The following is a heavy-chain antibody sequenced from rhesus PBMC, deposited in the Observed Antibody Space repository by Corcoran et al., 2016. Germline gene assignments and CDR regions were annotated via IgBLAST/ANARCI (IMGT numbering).Heavy chain of an antibody. J-gene: IGHJ3*01. CDR1: GYSISSGYD. V-gene: IGHV4-76*01. CDR2: IYGSSGST. Sequence: QVQLQESGPGVVKPSETLSLTCAVSGYSISSGYDWSWILQPPGKGLEWIGYIYGSSGSTNYNPSLKNRVTFSKDTSKNQFSLKLSSVTAADTAVYYCARDWDAFDFWGQGLRVTVSS. D-gene: IGHD3-3*01. CDR3: ARDWDAFDF.